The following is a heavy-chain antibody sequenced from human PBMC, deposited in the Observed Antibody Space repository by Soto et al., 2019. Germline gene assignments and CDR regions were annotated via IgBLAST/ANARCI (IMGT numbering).Heavy chain of an antibody. Sequence: SETLSLTCTVSGVSISSKNFYWGWIRQSPGKGLEWIGTLYSGSTFSSLSLKNRVTISVDTSKNQVSLKLRSVAAADTAIYYCATTRGIAVGGSFDYWGEGIQVTVSS. CDR3: ATTRGIAVGGSFDY. CDR2: LYSGST. D-gene: IGHD6-19*01. CDR1: GVSISSKNFY. J-gene: IGHJ4*02. V-gene: IGHV4-39*01.